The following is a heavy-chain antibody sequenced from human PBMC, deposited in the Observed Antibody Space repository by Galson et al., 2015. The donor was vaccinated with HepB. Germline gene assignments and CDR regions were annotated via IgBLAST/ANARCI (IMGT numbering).Heavy chain of an antibody. CDR3: ARDLDDTPIGY. V-gene: IGHV3-21*01. CDR2: ISSSSSYI. CDR1: GFIVSSIY. D-gene: IGHD3-9*01. J-gene: IGHJ4*02. Sequence: SLRLSCAASGFIVSSIYMSWVRQAPGKGLEWVSSISSSSSYIYYADSVKGRFTISRDNAKNSLYLQMNSLRAEDTAVYYCARDLDDTPIGYWGQGTLFTVSS.